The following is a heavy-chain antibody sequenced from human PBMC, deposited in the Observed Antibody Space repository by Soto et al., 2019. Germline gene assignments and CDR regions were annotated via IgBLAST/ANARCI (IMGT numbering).Heavy chain of an antibody. CDR3: ARAYSSSWTSTNLLRGGYYYCGMDV. Sequence: SVKVSCKASGGTFSSYAISWVRQAPGQGLEWMGGIIPIFGTANYAQKFQGRVTITADESTSTAYMELSSLRSEDTAVYYCARAYSSSWTSTNLLRGGYYYCGMDVWGQGTTVTSP. CDR2: IIPIFGTA. D-gene: IGHD6-13*01. CDR1: GGTFSSYA. V-gene: IGHV1-69*13. J-gene: IGHJ6*02.